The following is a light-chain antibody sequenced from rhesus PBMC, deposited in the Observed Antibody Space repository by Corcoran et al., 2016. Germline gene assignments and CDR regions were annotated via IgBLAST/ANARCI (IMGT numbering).Light chain of an antibody. CDR3: QRYNSYPLT. V-gene: IGKV1S14*01. J-gene: IGKJ4*01. CDR1: QGISNH. Sequence: DIQMTQSPSSLSASVGDTVTITCRASQGISNHLAWHQQKPGKAPKPLIYYASDLESGVPSRFSGSGSGTDFTLTISSLRPEGFAIYYCQRYNSYPLTFGGGTKVELK. CDR2: YAS.